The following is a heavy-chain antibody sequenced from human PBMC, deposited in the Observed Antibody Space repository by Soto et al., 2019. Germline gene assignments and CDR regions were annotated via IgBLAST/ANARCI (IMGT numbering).Heavy chain of an antibody. CDR1: GYSFTSYW. CDR2: IDPSDSYT. V-gene: IGHV5-10-1*01. J-gene: IGHJ6*02. CDR3: ARLIMSNQGQLENGMDV. D-gene: IGHD4-4*01. Sequence: GESLKISCKGSGYSFTSYWTSWVRQMPGKGLEWMGRIDPSDSYTNYSPSFQGHVTISADKSISTAYLQWSSLKASDTAMYYCARLIMSNQGQLENGMDVWCQGTTVTVS.